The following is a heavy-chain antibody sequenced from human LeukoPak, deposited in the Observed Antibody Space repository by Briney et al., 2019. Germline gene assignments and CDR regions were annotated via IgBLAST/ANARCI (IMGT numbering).Heavy chain of an antibody. J-gene: IGHJ4*02. CDR3: AIGGYYYDSSTHSY. CDR1: GFTFSSYG. Sequence: PGRSLRLSCAASGFTFSSYGMHWVRQAPGKGLEWVAVISYDGGNKYYADSVKGRFTISRDNSKNTLYLQMNSLRAEDTAVYYCAIGGYYYDSSTHSYWGQGTLVTVSS. D-gene: IGHD3-22*01. CDR2: ISYDGGNK. V-gene: IGHV3-30*03.